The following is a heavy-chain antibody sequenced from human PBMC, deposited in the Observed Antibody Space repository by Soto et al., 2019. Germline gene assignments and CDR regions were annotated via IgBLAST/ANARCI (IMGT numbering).Heavy chain of an antibody. Sequence: GGSLRLSCAASGFTFSIYVIHWVRQAPGKGLEWVAMISYDASIKYYTDSVKGRFTISRDNSKNTLYLQMNNLRPEDTAVYYCARDLGSSSDYWGQGTLVTVSS. D-gene: IGHD6-19*01. CDR3: ARDLGSSSDY. CDR1: GFTFSIYV. J-gene: IGHJ4*02. CDR2: ISYDASIK. V-gene: IGHV3-30-3*01.